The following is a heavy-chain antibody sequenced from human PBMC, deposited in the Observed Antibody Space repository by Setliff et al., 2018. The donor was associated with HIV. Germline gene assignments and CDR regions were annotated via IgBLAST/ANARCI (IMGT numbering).Heavy chain of an antibody. Sequence: PSETLSLTCTVSGGSISSSNWWSWVRQPPGKGLEWIGEIYHSGSTNYNPSLKSRVTISIDKSKKQFSLKLSSVTAADTAVYYCARVGGKGYSNFLDSWGQGLLVTVSS. CDR1: GGSISSSNW. D-gene: IGHD2-15*01. CDR2: IYHSGST. J-gene: IGHJ4*02. V-gene: IGHV4-4*02. CDR3: ARVGGKGYSNFLDS.